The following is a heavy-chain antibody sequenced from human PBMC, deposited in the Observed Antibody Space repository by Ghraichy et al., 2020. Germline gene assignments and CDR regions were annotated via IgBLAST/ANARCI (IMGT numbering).Heavy chain of an antibody. CDR1: GFTFSTYS. J-gene: IGHJ4*02. Sequence: GGSLRLSCAGSGFTFSTYSMIWVRQAAGQGLEWVSSISSSGNNLWYADSVRGRFTISRDNVQNSLYLQMNSLRAEDTAVYYCARDIYYDNRAYYWDHWGQGTLVTVSS. CDR3: ARDIYYDNRAYYWDH. CDR2: ISSSGNNL. V-gene: IGHV3-21*01. D-gene: IGHD3-22*01.